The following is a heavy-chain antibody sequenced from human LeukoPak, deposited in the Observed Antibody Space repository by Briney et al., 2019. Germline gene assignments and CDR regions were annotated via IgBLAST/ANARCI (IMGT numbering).Heavy chain of an antibody. V-gene: IGHV5-51*01. Sequence: TGESLKISCKGSGYSFINYWIGWVRQMPGRGLEWLGIIYPGDSDTKYSPSFQGQVTISADKSISTAYLQWSSLKASDTAMYYCARNQMYSGSYYVSNWFDPWGQGTLVTVSS. D-gene: IGHD1-26*01. J-gene: IGHJ5*02. CDR1: GYSFINYW. CDR3: ARNQMYSGSYYVSNWFDP. CDR2: IYPGDSDT.